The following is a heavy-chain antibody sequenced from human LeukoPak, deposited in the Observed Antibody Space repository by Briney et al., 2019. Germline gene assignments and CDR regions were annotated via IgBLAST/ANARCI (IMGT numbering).Heavy chain of an antibody. V-gene: IGHV3-74*01. CDR2: INSDGTTT. J-gene: IGHJ4*02. Sequence: PGESLRLSCAASGFSFSSYWMHWVRQVPGRGLAWVSRINSDGTTTNYADSVKGRFTISRDNAKSTLYLQMSSLRVDDTAVYYCARDLGVTTYWGRGTLVIVSS. CDR3: ARDLGVTTY. D-gene: IGHD4-17*01. CDR1: GFSFSSYW.